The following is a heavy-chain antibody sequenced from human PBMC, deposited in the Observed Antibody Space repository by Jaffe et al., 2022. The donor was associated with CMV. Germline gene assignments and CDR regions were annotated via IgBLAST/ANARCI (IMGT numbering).Heavy chain of an antibody. Sequence: QVQLVESGGGLVKPGGSLRLSCEASGFTFSDYYMSWIRQAPGKGLEWVAYIRSTDSSTYYADSVKGRFTISRDNAKSTLYLQMNSLRAEDTAVYYCARVTLRWRMWGPHDYWGQGSLVTVSS. V-gene: IGHV3-11*01. CDR2: IRSTDSST. J-gene: IGHJ4*02. CDR3: ARVTLRWRMWGPHDY. D-gene: IGHD1-26*01. CDR1: GFTFSDYY.